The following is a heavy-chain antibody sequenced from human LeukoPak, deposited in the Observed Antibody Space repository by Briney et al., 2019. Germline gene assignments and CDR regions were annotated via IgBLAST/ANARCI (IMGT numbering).Heavy chain of an antibody. CDR3: ARVWTPSGSYYYDSSGYLYYYYGMDV. CDR1: GFTFSNYW. J-gene: IGHJ6*02. Sequence: PGGSLRLSCEGSGFTFSNYWMGWVRQAPGKGLQWVANIKTDGSEKYYVDSVKGRFTISRDNAKNSLYLQMNSLRAEDTAVYYCARVWTPSGSYYYDSSGYLYYYYGMDVWGQGTTVTVSS. CDR2: IKTDGSEK. D-gene: IGHD3-22*01. V-gene: IGHV3-7*01.